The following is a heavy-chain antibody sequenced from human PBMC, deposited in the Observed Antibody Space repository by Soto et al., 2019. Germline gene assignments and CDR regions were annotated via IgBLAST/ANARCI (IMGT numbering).Heavy chain of an antibody. D-gene: IGHD3-10*01. Sequence: QVQLQESGPGLVKPSQTLSLTCTVSGGSISSGGYYWSRIRQHPGKGLEWIGNIYYSGSTYYNPSLKSRLTISVDTSKNQFSLKLSSVTAADTAVYYCARVGSYHSTAFDIWGQGTMVTVSS. CDR2: IYYSGST. CDR1: GGSISSGGYY. V-gene: IGHV4-31*03. J-gene: IGHJ3*02. CDR3: ARVGSYHSTAFDI.